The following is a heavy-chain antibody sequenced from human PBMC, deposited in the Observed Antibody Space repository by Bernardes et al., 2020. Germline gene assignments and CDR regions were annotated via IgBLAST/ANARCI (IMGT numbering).Heavy chain of an antibody. CDR3: AGPTSAD. CDR2: INGDGSTT. Sequence: GSLRLSCAASGLSFGGYWMHWVRQVPGKGLVSVSRINGDGSTTNYADSVKGRFTISRDNAKNTLYLQMNSLRAEDTAIYYCAGPTSADWGQGTLVTVSS. V-gene: IGHV3-74*01. D-gene: IGHD6-19*01. J-gene: IGHJ4*02. CDR1: GLSFGGYW.